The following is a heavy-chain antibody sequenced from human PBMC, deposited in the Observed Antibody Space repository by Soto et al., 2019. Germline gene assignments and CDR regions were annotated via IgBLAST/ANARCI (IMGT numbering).Heavy chain of an antibody. CDR3: ATTTGYSYHYYGMDV. D-gene: IGHD3-9*01. V-gene: IGHV1-18*01. CDR2: ISVYNGDT. Sequence: QAPLVQSGGEVKRPGASVKVSCKASGYTLTSYGISWERQAPGQGLEWMGWISVYNGDTNYAQKFQGRVSMTTDTSTSAAYMELRTLRSVDTAVYYCATTTGYSYHYYGMDVWGQGTTVTVSS. J-gene: IGHJ6*02. CDR1: GYTLTSYG.